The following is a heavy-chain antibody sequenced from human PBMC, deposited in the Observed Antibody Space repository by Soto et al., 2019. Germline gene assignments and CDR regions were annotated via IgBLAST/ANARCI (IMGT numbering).Heavy chain of an antibody. CDR3: ARSRTGTTSFLRFPMDV. J-gene: IGHJ6*03. CDR2: INHSGST. Sequence: SETLSLTCAVYGGSSSGYYCSWIRQPPGKGLEWIGEINHSGSTNYNPSLKSRVTISVDTSKNRFSLKLSSVTAADTAVYYCARSRTGTTSFLRFPMDVWGKGTTVTVSS. CDR1: GGSSSGYY. V-gene: IGHV4-34*01. D-gene: IGHD1-7*01.